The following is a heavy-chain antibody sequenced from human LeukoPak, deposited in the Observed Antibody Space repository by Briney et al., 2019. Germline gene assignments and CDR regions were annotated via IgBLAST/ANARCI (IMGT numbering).Heavy chain of an antibody. Sequence: SETLSLTCAVYGGSFSGYSWSWIRQPPGKGLEWIGEINHRGRTNYNPSLKSRVTISVDTSKNQFSLKLSSVTAADTAVYYCARQDLSRITMVRGVSHWGQGTLVTVSS. CDR3: ARQDLSRITMVRGVSH. CDR1: GGSFSGYS. CDR2: INHRGRT. D-gene: IGHD3-10*01. J-gene: IGHJ4*02. V-gene: IGHV4-34*01.